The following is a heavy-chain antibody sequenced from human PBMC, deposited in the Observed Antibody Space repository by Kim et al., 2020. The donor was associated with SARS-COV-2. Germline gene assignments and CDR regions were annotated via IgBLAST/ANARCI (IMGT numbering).Heavy chain of an antibody. CDR1: GGSINNYY. V-gene: IGHV4-59*08. D-gene: IGHD3-10*01. CDR3: ARHWGGSGTYLQRHFDF. CDR2: IYYTGTT. J-gene: IGHJ4*02. Sequence: SETLSLTCTVSGGSINNYYWSWLRQPPGRGLEWIGSIYYTGTTNYNPSLASRLTISIDTSKNQFSLKMTSVTAADTAVYYCARHWGGSGTYLQRHFDFWGQGAPVTVSS.